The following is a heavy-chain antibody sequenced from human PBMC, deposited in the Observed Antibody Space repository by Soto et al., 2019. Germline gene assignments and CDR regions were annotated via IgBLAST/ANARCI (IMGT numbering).Heavy chain of an antibody. V-gene: IGHV1-69*01. CDR1: GGTFSSYA. Sequence: QVQLVQSGAEVKKPGSSVKVSCKASGGTFSSYAISWVRQAPGQGLEWMGGIIPXFGTANYAQKFQGRVTXXXXXXXSTAYMELSSLRSEDTAVYYCATRYYYGSGSYRYWGQGTLVTVSS. CDR3: ATRYYYGSGSYRY. CDR2: IIPXFGTA. J-gene: IGHJ4*02. D-gene: IGHD3-10*01.